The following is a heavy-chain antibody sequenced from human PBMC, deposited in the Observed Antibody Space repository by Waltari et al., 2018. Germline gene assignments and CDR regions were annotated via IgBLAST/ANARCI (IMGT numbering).Heavy chain of an antibody. CDR2: IYYSGST. D-gene: IGHD1-26*01. Sequence: QLQLQESGPGLVKPSETLSLTCTVSGGSISSSSYYWGWIRQPPGKGLEWIGSIYYSGSTYSNPSLKSRVTIAGATSKNQFSLKLSSVTAADTAVYYCAREMSGTISVNWFDPWGQGTLVTVSS. J-gene: IGHJ5*02. CDR3: AREMSGTISVNWFDP. CDR1: GGSISSSSYY. V-gene: IGHV4-39*07.